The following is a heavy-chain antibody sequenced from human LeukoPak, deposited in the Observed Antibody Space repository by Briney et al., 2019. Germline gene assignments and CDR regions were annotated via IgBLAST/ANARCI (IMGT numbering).Heavy chain of an antibody. CDR2: INAGNGNT. J-gene: IGHJ4*02. CDR1: GYIFTSYV. D-gene: IGHD2-2*01. CDR3: ARGATEEWDIVVVPAFDY. V-gene: IGHV1-3*01. Sequence: GASVKVSCKASGYIFTSYVMHWVRQAPGQRLEWMGWINAGNGNTKSSQKFQGRVTIIRDTSASTAYMEVSSLRSEDTSVYYCARGATEEWDIVVVPAFDYWGQGTLVTVSS.